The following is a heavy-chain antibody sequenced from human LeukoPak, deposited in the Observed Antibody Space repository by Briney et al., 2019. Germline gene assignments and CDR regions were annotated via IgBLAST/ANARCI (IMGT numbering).Heavy chain of an antibody. CDR1: GFTFSSYA. J-gene: IGHJ4*02. CDR3: AKGLGIVVVPAALPLDY. Sequence: GGSLRLSCAASGFTFSSYAMSWVRQAPGKGLEWVSAISGSGGSTYYADSVKGRFTISRDNSKNKLYLQMNSLRAEDTAVYYCAKGLGIVVVPAALPLDYWGQGTLVTVSS. D-gene: IGHD2-2*03. CDR2: ISGSGGST. V-gene: IGHV3-23*01.